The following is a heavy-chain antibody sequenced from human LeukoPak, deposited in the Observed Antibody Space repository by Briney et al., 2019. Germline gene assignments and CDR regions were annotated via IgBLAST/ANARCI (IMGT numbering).Heavy chain of an antibody. V-gene: IGHV3-48*03. CDR1: GFTFSSYE. J-gene: IGHJ4*02. CDR2: ISSSGSTI. Sequence: GGSLRLSCAASGFTFSSYEMNWVRQAPGKGLEWVSYISSSGSTIYYADSVKGRFTISRDNAKNSLYLQMNSLRAEDTAAYYCIRVGMELLGNDYWGQGALVTVSS. CDR3: IRVGMELLGNDY. D-gene: IGHD1-7*01.